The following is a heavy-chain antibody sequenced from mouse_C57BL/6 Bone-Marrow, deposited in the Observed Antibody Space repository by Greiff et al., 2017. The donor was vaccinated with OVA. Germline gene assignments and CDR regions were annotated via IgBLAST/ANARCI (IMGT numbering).Heavy chain of an antibody. CDR2: IDPSDSYT. CDR3: ASTGPWFAY. D-gene: IGHD4-1*02. J-gene: IGHJ3*01. Sequence: VQLQQPGAELVRPGTSVKLSCKASGYTFTSYWMHWVKQRPGQGLEWIGVIDPSDSYTNYNQKFKGKATLTVDTSSSTAYMQLSSLTSEDSAVYYCASTGPWFAYWGQGTLVTVSA. CDR1: GYTFTSYW. V-gene: IGHV1-59*01.